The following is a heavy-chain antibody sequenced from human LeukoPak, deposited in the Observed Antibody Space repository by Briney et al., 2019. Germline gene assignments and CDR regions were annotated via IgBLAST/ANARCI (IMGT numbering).Heavy chain of an antibody. CDR1: GGSFSGYY. Sequence: PSETLSLTCAVYGGSFSGYYWSWIRQPPGKGLEWIGEINHSGSTNYNPSLKSRVTISVDTSKNQFSLKLSSVTAADTAVNYCARGGIVGATSDFDYWGQGTLVTVSS. CDR3: ARGGIVGATSDFDY. J-gene: IGHJ4*02. CDR2: INHSGST. V-gene: IGHV4-34*01. D-gene: IGHD1-26*01.